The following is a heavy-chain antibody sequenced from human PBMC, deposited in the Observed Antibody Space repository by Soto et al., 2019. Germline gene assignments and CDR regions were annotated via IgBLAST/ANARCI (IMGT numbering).Heavy chain of an antibody. V-gene: IGHV4-31*03. CDR1: GGSISSGGYY. J-gene: IGHJ4*02. Sequence: SETLSLTCTVSGGSISSGGYYWSRIRQHPGKGLEWIGYIYYSGSTYYNPSLKSRVTISVDTSKNQFSLKLSSVTAADTAVYYCARGLGGSGKRRAYYFDYWGQGTLVTVSS. CDR3: ARGLGGSGKRRAYYFDY. CDR2: IYYSGST. D-gene: IGHD3-10*01.